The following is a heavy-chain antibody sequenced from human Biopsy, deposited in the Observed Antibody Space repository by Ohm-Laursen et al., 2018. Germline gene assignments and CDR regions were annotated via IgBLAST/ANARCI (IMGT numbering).Heavy chain of an antibody. CDR2: IYYSVMT. Sequence: GTLSLTCTVSGGSVTKYYWSWIRQPPGKGLEWIGHIYYSVMTNYNPSLQSRVSISVDTSRNQVSLTLSSVTAADTAVYYCARDSGILNYGNFKYYHYYGMDVWGQGTKVTVS. D-gene: IGHD4-11*01. CDR3: ARDSGILNYGNFKYYHYYGMDV. CDR1: GGSVTKYY. J-gene: IGHJ6*02. V-gene: IGHV4-59*02.